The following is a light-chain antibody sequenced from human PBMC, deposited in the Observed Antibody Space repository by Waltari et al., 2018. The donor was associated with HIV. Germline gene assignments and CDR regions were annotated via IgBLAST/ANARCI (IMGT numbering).Light chain of an antibody. J-gene: IGLJ2*01. CDR2: YDS. CDR1: NIENRN. Sequence: SYVLTQPPSVSVAPGKTATITCGGANIENRNVHWYQKKPGQAPVLVMFYDSDRPSGVPERCSGSSSGTMATLTISAAQVDDEADYYCFSRDSSGRQGLFGGGTKLTVL. CDR3: FSRDSSGRQGL. V-gene: IGLV3-10*01.